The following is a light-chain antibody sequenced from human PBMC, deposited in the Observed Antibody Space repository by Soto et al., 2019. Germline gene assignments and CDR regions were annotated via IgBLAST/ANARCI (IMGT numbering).Light chain of an antibody. CDR2: GAS. J-gene: IGKJ1*01. CDR1: QSVTDNY. Sequence: DIVLTQSPGTLSSSPGGRATLSCRARQSVTDNYLAWYQQKPGQAPRLLIYGASSRATGIPDRFSGSGSGTDFTLTISRLEPEDFAMYYCHQYGRSPRGTFGQGTKVEIK. V-gene: IGKV3-20*01. CDR3: HQYGRSPRGT.